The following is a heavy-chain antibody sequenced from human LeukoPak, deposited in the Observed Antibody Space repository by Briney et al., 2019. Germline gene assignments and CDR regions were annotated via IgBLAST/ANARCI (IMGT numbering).Heavy chain of an antibody. V-gene: IGHV4-34*01. CDR2: INHSGST. Sequence: SETLSLTCAVYGGSFSGYYWSWIRQPPGKGLEWIGEINHSGSTNYNPSLKSRVTISVDTSKNQFSLKLSSVTAADTAVYYCARQYCSSTSCSYYFDYWGQGTLVTVSS. CDR3: ARQYCSSTSCSYYFDY. CDR1: GGSFSGYY. J-gene: IGHJ4*02. D-gene: IGHD2-2*01.